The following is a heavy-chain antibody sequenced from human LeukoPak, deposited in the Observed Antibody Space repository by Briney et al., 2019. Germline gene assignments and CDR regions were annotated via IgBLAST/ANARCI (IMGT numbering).Heavy chain of an antibody. J-gene: IGHJ6*02. CDR1: GSSISSYY. D-gene: IGHD3-10*01. CDR2: IHYTGIT. Sequence: SETLSLTCSISGSSISSYYWNWIRQPPGKGLEWIGYIHYTGITNYNPSLGSRVTISLDTSKNQLSLKLSSVTAADTAVYYCARLGVTVRGGIYYYYGMDVWGQGTTVTVSS. CDR3: ARLGVTVRGGIYYYYGMDV. V-gene: IGHV4-59*08.